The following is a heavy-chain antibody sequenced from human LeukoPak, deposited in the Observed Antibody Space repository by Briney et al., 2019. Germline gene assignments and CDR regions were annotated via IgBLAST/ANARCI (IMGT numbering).Heavy chain of an antibody. CDR1: GGSISSYY. D-gene: IGHD2-15*01. CDR3: ARGGVVGAIDY. Sequence: SETLSLTCTASGGSISSYYWSWIWQPPGKGLEWIGYIYYSGSTNYNPSLKSRVTISVDTSKNQFSLKLSSVTAADTAVYYCARGGVVGAIDYWGQGTLVTVSS. CDR2: IYYSGST. V-gene: IGHV4-59*01. J-gene: IGHJ4*02.